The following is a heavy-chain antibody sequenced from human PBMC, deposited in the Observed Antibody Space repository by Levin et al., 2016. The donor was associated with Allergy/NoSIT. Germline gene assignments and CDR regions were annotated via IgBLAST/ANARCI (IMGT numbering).Heavy chain of an antibody. D-gene: IGHD3-3*02. J-gene: IGHJ4*02. Sequence: GESLKISCAASGFTFSTYAIHWVRQTPGKGLEWVAVIWSDGNHKYYGDSVKGRFTISRDNSKNTLYLQMNTLRADDTAVYYCATRLLAQQVGYWGQGTLVNVSS. V-gene: IGHV3-33*03. CDR3: ATRLLAQQVGY. CDR1: GFTFSTYA. CDR2: IWSDGNHK.